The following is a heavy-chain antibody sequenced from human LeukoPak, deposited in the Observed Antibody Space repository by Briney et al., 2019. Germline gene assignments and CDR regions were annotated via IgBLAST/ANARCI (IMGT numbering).Heavy chain of an antibody. CDR3: ARNSNRYMDV. CDR1: AFTFSNYG. J-gene: IGHJ6*03. Sequence: GSLRLSCAASAFTFSNYGMHWVRQAPGKGLEWVAVISYDGSDKYYADSVKGRFTISRDNSKNTVYLQMNSLRAEDTAVYYCARNSNRYMDVWGKGTTVTVSS. V-gene: IGHV3-30*03. D-gene: IGHD2/OR15-2a*01. CDR2: ISYDGSDK.